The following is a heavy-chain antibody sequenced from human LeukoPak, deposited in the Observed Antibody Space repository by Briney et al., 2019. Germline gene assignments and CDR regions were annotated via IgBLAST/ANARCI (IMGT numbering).Heavy chain of an antibody. CDR1: GFTFSYYS. Sequence: GGSLRLSCAASGFTFSYYSMNWVRQAPGRGLEWVSCISSSSSLIFYSDSVRGRFTISRDNAKNLLYLHMDSLRVEDTAVYYCAKVDRGDYSSSPVPYYNYYMNVWGKGTTVTVSS. D-gene: IGHD6-13*01. V-gene: IGHV3-21*01. J-gene: IGHJ6*03. CDR3: AKVDRGDYSSSPVPYYNYYMNV. CDR2: ISSSSSLI.